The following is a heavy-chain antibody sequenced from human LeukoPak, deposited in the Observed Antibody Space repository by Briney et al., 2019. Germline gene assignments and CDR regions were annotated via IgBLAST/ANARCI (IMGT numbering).Heavy chain of an antibody. V-gene: IGHV6-1*01. CDR2: TYYRSKWYN. CDR3: ARDFGSTGWHTFDY. Sequence: SQTRSLTCVVSGDSLSSKNGAWNWIRQSPSRGLEWLGRTYYRSKWYNDYAESIEGRMTISQDTSKNQYSLHLNSVTPDDTAVYYCARDFGSTGWHTFDYWGQGTLVTVSS. CDR1: GDSLSSKNGA. D-gene: IGHD6-19*01. J-gene: IGHJ4*02.